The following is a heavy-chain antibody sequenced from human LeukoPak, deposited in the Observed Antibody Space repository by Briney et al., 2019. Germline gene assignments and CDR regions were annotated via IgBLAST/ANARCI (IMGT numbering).Heavy chain of an antibody. CDR1: GGSISSYY. D-gene: IGHD6-13*01. V-gene: IGHV4-4*07. CDR2: IYTSGST. CDR3: ARDRVAAAGTDY. J-gene: IGHJ4*02. Sequence: SETLSLTCTVSGGSISSYYWSWIRQPAGKGLEWIGRIYTSGSTNYNPSLKSRVTMSVDTSENQYSLKLSSVTAADTAVYYCARDRVAAAGTDYWGQGTLVTVSS.